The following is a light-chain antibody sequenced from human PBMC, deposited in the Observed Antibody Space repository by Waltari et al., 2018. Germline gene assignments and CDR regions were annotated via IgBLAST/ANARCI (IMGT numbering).Light chain of an antibody. CDR3: AAWDDSLFNWV. Sequence: QSALTQPPSTSEAPGQRVSISCSGASSNIGTNTVSWYRHLPGTAPKLLIYHNDQLPSGVPDRFSGSKSGTSASLAINGLQSEDEADYYCAAWDDSLFNWVFDKGTKLTV. CDR1: SSNIGTNT. CDR2: HND. J-gene: IGLJ3*02. V-gene: IGLV1-44*01.